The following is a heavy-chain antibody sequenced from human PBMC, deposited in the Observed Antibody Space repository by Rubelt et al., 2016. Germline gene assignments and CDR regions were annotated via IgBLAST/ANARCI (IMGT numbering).Heavy chain of an antibody. Sequence: QVQLVQSGAEVKKPGASVKVSCKASGYTFTSYGISWVRQAPGQGLEWLGWVSAYSGNTHYAQKLQGRVTRTTDTATSTAYMELRSLRSDDTAVYYCARNLIMITFGGVIVPPDYWGQGTLVTVSS. CDR2: VSAYSGNT. CDR3: ARNLIMITFGGVIVPPDY. D-gene: IGHD3-16*02. V-gene: IGHV1-18*01. J-gene: IGHJ4*02. CDR1: GYTFTSYG.